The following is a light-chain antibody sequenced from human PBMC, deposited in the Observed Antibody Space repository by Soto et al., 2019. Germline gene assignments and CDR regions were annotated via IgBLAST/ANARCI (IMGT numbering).Light chain of an antibody. V-gene: IGKV3-20*01. CDR1: QSVSSSS. J-gene: IGKJ1*01. Sequence: EIVVTQSPGTLSLSPGERATLSCRASQSVSSSSLAWYQQKPGQAPRLLMYGAFIRATGIPDRFSGSGSGTDFTLTISRLEPEDFAVYYCQHYGGSSGTFGQGTKVVIK. CDR2: GAF. CDR3: QHYGGSSGT.